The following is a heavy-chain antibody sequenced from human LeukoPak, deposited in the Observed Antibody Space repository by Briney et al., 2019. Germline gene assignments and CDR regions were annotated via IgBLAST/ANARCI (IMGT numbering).Heavy chain of an antibody. V-gene: IGHV4-38-2*01. Sequence: SETLSHTCAVSGYSISSGYYWGWIRQPPGKGLEWIGSIYHSGSTYYNPSLKSRVTISVDTSNNQFSLKLSSVTAADTAVYYCASQPGGPTPWGQGTLVTVSS. CDR2: IYHSGST. CDR3: ASQPGGPTP. J-gene: IGHJ5*02. CDR1: GYSISSGYY. D-gene: IGHD4-23*01.